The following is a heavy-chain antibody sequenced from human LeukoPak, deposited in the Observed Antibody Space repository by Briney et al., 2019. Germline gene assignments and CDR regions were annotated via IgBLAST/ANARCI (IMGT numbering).Heavy chain of an antibody. Sequence: ASVKVSCKASGYTFTSYGISWVPQAPGQGLEWMGWISAYNGNTNYAQKLQGRVTMTTDTSTSTAYMELRSLRSDDTAVYYCARMLQTMIVVVTIDYWGQGTLVTVSS. CDR2: ISAYNGNT. CDR1: GYTFTSYG. J-gene: IGHJ4*02. CDR3: ARMLQTMIVVVTIDY. V-gene: IGHV1-18*01. D-gene: IGHD3-22*01.